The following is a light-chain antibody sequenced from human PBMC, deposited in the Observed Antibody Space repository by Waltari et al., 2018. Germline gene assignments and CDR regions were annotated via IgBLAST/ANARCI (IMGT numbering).Light chain of an antibody. V-gene: IGLV3-27*01. CDR2: NDN. Sequence: SFELTQPSSVSVSPGQTANITCSGPLLSNYYLRWFQQKSGQAPVLLIYNDNERLSGIPDRFAAASSGTTGTLTITGAQIEDEADYYCYSAPDGNWVFGGGTKLTVL. CDR1: LLSNYY. CDR3: YSAPDGNWV. J-gene: IGLJ3*02.